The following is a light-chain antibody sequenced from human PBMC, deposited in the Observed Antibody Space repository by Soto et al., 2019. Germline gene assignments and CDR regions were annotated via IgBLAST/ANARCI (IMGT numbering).Light chain of an antibody. CDR1: QSISSY. CDR3: QQRSNWPRT. Sequence: EIVLTQSPATLSLSPGERATLSCRASQSISSYLAWFQQKPGQAPRLLIYDVSNRATGIPARFSGSGSGTDFTLTIRSLEPEDVAVYYCQQRSNWPRTFGHGTKVDIK. CDR2: DVS. V-gene: IGKV3-11*01. J-gene: IGKJ1*01.